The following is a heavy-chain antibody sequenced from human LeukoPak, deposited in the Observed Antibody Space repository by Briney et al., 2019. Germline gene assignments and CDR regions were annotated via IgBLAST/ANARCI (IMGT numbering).Heavy chain of an antibody. Sequence: ASVKVSCKASGYTFTNYGFTWVRQAPGQGLEWMGWISAYNGNTDYAQKFHGRVTMTTDTSTSTAYMELRSLRPDDSAMYYCALNTIFGVDRFFDPWGQGTLVTVFS. V-gene: IGHV1-18*01. CDR2: ISAYNGNT. D-gene: IGHD3-3*01. CDR1: GYTFTNYG. CDR3: ALNTIFGVDRFFDP. J-gene: IGHJ5*02.